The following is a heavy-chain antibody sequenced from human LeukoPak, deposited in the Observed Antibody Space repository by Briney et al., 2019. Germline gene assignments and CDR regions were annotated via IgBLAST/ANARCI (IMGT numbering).Heavy chain of an antibody. CDR2: IYYSGST. D-gene: IGHD5-12*01. Sequence: SETLSLTCTVSGGSISSSSYYWGWIRQPPGKGLEWIGSIYYSGSTYYNPSLKSRVTISVDTSKNQFSLKLSSVTAADTAVYNCARYDIVATSPFDPWGQGTLVTVSS. CDR1: GGSISSSSYY. CDR3: ARYDIVATSPFDP. V-gene: IGHV4-39*01. J-gene: IGHJ5*02.